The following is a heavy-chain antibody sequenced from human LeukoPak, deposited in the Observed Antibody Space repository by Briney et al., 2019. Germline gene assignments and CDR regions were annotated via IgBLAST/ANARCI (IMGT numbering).Heavy chain of an antibody. CDR2: ISYGGNNK. D-gene: IGHD3-22*01. CDR1: GFLFSSYA. CDR3: ARDRDDYSGYWHYYYHMDV. Sequence: GGSLRLSCAASGFLFSSYAMHGVRQAPGEGVGWVSVISYGGNNKYYADSVKGRFTMSRDNSKNTLYLQMNSLRAEDTAVYYCARDRDDYSGYWHYYYHMDVWGQGTTVTVSS. V-gene: IGHV3-30-3*01. J-gene: IGHJ6*02.